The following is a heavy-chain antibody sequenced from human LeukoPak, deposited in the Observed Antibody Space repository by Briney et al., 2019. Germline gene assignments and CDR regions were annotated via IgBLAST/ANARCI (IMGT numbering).Heavy chain of an antibody. CDR1: GGSFSPYF. CDR2: INHSGST. D-gene: IGHD2-21*02. V-gene: IGHV4-34*01. Sequence: SETLSLTCAVYGGSFSPYFWSWIRQPPGKGLEWIGEINHSGSTNYNPSLKSRATISVDTSKNQFSLKLSSVTAADTAVYYCARGGFYCGGDCYVDYWGQGTLVTVSS. J-gene: IGHJ4*02. CDR3: ARGGFYCGGDCYVDY.